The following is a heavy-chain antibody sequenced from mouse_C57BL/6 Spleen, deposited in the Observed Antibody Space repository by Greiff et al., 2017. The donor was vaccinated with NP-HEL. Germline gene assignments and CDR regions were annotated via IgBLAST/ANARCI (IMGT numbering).Heavy chain of an antibody. Sequence: EVQLQQSGPELVKPGASVKISCKASGYTFTDYYMNWVKQSHGKSLEWIGDINPNNGGTSYNQKFKGKATLTVDKSSSTAYMELRSLTSEDSAVYYCARGDYSNYEAWFAYWGQGTLVTVSA. D-gene: IGHD2-5*01. J-gene: IGHJ3*01. CDR2: INPNNGGT. V-gene: IGHV1-26*01. CDR3: ARGDYSNYEAWFAY. CDR1: GYTFTDYY.